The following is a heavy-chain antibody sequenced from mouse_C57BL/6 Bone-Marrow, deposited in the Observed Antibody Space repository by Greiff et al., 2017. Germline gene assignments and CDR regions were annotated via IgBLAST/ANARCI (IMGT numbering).Heavy chain of an antibody. V-gene: IGHV5-17*01. J-gene: IGHJ3*01. CDR3: AKAYGNYSWFAY. D-gene: IGHD2-1*01. CDR1: GFTFSDYG. CDR2: ISSGSSTI. Sequence: DVMLVESGGGLVKPGGSLKLSCAASGFTFSDYGMHWVRQAPEKGLEWVAYISSGSSTIYYADTVKGRFPISRDNAKNTLFLQMTRLRSEDTAMYYCAKAYGNYSWFAYWGRGTLVTVSA.